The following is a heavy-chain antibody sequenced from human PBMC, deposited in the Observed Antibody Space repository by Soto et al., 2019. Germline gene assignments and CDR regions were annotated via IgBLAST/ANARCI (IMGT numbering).Heavy chain of an antibody. D-gene: IGHD3-22*01. CDR3: ARQIYDSDTGPNFQYYFDS. CDR2: FDPEDGET. CDR1: GYTLTELS. J-gene: IGHJ4*02. V-gene: IGHV1-24*01. Sequence: RASVKVSCKVSGYTLTELSMHWVRQAPGKGLEWMGGFDPEDGETIYAQKFQGRVTMTEDTSTDTAYMELSSLRSEDTAVYYCARQIYDSDTGPNFQYYFDSWGQGTPVTVSS.